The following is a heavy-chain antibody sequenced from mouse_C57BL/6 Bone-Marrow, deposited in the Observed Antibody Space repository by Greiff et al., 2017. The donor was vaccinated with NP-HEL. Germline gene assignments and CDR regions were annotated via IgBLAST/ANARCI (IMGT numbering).Heavy chain of an antibody. CDR2: INPGSGGT. CDR3: AGGGIYYDYAWFAY. J-gene: IGHJ3*01. Sequence: QVQLQQSGAELVRPGTSVKVSCKASGYAFTNYLIEWVKQRPGQGLEWIGVINPGSGGTNYNEKFKGKATLTADTSSRTAYMQLSSLTSENAAVYFCAGGGIYYDYAWFAYWGQGTLVTVSA. V-gene: IGHV1-54*01. D-gene: IGHD2-4*01. CDR1: GYAFTNYL.